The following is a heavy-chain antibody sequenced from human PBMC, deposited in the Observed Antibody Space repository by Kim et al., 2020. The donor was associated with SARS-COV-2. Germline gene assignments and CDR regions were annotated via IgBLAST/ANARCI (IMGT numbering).Heavy chain of an antibody. J-gene: IGHJ4*02. CDR2: IAHDASTQ. Sequence: GGSLRLSCRASESTFSNYVMTWVRQTPDKGLEWVAFIAHDASTQYYADAVKGRFTISRDDSKNTLYLQMNNLTSEDTSLYYCATMHFDGAGFESWGQG. CDR3: ATMHFDGAGFES. CDR1: ESTFSNYV. V-gene: IGHV3-30-3*01. D-gene: IGHD3-9*01.